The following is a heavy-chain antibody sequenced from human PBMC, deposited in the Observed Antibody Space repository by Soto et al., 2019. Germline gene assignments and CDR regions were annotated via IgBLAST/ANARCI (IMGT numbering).Heavy chain of an antibody. CDR2: ISSSSSTI. CDR3: ARHPDRIAQSGWVDP. D-gene: IGHD6-13*01. Sequence: EVQLVESGGGLVQPGGSLRLSCAASGFTFSSYSMNWVRQAPGKGLEWVSYISSSSSTIYYADSVKGRFTISRDNAKNSLYLQMNSLRAEDTAVYYCARHPDRIAQSGWVDPWGQGTLVTVSS. CDR1: GFTFSSYS. V-gene: IGHV3-48*01. J-gene: IGHJ5*02.